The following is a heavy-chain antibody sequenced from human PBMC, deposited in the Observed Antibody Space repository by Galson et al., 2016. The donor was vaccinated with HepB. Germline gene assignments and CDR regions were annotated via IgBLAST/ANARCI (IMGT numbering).Heavy chain of an antibody. V-gene: IGHV3-30*18. CDR1: GFTFSIYG. J-gene: IGHJ4*02. CDR3: AKDYSGYYFDGTGYYNAFDY. CDR2: ISYDRSNK. D-gene: IGHD3-22*01. Sequence: SLRLSCAASGFTFSIYGMHWVRQAPGKGLEWVAVISYDRSNKNYAASVKGRFTISRDNSKNTLYLEMTSLREEDTAVYYCAKDYSGYYFDGTGYYNAFDYWGQGALVTVSS.